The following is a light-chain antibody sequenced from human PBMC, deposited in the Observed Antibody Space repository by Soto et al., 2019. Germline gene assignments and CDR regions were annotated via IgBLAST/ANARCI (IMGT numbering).Light chain of an antibody. CDR1: QSVSSSY. V-gene: IGKV3-20*01. CDR3: QKYGSSPGT. CDR2: GAS. J-gene: IGKJ1*01. Sequence: EIVLTQSPGTLSLSPGERATLSCRASQSVSSSYLAWYQQKPGQAPRLLIYGASSRATGIPDWFSGSGSGTAFTLTISRLETEDFAVYYGQKYGSSPGTFGQGTKVEIK.